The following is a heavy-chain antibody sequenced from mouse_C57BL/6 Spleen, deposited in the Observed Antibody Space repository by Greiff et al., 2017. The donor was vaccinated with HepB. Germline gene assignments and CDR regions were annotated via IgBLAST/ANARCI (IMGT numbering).Heavy chain of an antibody. CDR3: ARWAYYSNLFDY. J-gene: IGHJ2*01. CDR2: IYPGSGST. D-gene: IGHD2-5*01. Sequence: VQLQQSGAELVKPGASVKMSCKASGYTFTSYWITWVKQRPGQGLEWIGDIYPGSGSTNYNEKFKSKATLTVDTSSSTAYMQLSSLTSEDSAVYYCARWAYYSNLFDYWGQGTTLTVSS. CDR1: GYTFTSYW. V-gene: IGHV1-55*01.